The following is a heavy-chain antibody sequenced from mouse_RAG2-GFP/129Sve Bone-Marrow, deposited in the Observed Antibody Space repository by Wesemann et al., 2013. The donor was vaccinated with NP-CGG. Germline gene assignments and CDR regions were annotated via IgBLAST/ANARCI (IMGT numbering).Heavy chain of an antibody. V-gene: IGHV1-20*02. J-gene: IGHJ3*01. CDR1: GYSFTGYF. CDR3: ANGVYYGNYVVFAY. D-gene: IGHD2-1*01. CDR2: INPYNGDT. Sequence: GPELVKPGASVKISCKASGYSFTGYFMNWVMQSHGKSLEWIGRINPYNGDTFYNQKFKGKATLTVDKSSSTAHMELRSLASEDSAVYYCANGVYYGNYVVFAYWGQGTLVTVSA.